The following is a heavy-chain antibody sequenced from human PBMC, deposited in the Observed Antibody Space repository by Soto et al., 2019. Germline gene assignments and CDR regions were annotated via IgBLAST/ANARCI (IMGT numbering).Heavy chain of an antibody. CDR3: ASHCSIKCSDGSDP. D-gene: IGHD2-15*01. J-gene: IGHJ5*02. V-gene: IGHV1-46*01. Sequence: QARLVQSGAEVKKPGASVRVSCKASGYTFTKYYVHWVRQAPGQGLEWMGVIDPRNGGTSYAQNLQGRIVVTRDVASNTVYMDLSGLRSEDTAMYFCASHCSIKCSDGSDPWGQGSLVIVSS. CDR2: IDPRNGGT. CDR1: GYTFTKYY.